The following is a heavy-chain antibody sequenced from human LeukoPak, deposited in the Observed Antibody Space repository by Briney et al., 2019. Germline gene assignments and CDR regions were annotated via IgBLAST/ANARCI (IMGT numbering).Heavy chain of an antibody. CDR3: ARGLLLWFGRDGMDV. CDR1: GGSISSGGYY. Sequence: PLQTLSLTCTVSGGSISSGGYYWSWIRQHPGKGLEWIGYIYYSGSTYYNPSLKSRVTISVDTSKNQFSLKLSSVTAADTAVYYCARGLLLWFGRDGMDVWGQGTTVTVTS. CDR2: IYYSGST. J-gene: IGHJ6*02. D-gene: IGHD3-10*01. V-gene: IGHV4-31*03.